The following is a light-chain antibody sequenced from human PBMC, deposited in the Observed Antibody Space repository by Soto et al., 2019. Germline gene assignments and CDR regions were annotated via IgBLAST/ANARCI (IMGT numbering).Light chain of an antibody. CDR3: QQYGSSVT. CDR2: GAS. V-gene: IGKV3-20*01. J-gene: IGKJ4*01. CDR1: QSVSSSY. Sequence: EIVLTQSPGTLSLSPGERATLSCRASQSVSSSYLAWYQQIPGQAPRLLIYGASRRTTAIPDRFSGSGSWKYFTLTISRLEPEDFAVYYCQQYGSSVTFGGGTKVEIK.